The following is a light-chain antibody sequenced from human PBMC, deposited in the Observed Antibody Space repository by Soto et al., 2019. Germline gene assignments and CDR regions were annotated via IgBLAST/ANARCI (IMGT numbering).Light chain of an antibody. CDR1: SSDIGTYDF. Sequence: QSALTQPPSASGSPGQSVTISCSGTSSDIGTYDFVSWYQHHPGKAPKVIIYEVTKRPSGVPDRFSGSKSGNTASLTVAGLQAEDEDEYYCSSFAGSKTPYVFGTGTKVTVL. CDR2: EVT. V-gene: IGLV2-8*01. CDR3: SSFAGSKTPYV. J-gene: IGLJ1*01.